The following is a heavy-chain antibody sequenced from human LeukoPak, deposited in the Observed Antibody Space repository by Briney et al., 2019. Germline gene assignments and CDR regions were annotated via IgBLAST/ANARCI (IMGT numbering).Heavy chain of an antibody. Sequence: SETLSLTCTVSGGSISSSSYYWGWIRQPPGKGLEWIGSIYYSGGTYYNPSLKSRVTISVDTSKNQFSLKLSSVTAADTAVYYCARERYNWNDRSGWFDPWGQGTLVTVSS. D-gene: IGHD1-1*01. CDR1: GGSISSSSYY. V-gene: IGHV4-39*02. CDR3: ARERYNWNDRSGWFDP. J-gene: IGHJ5*02. CDR2: IYYSGGT.